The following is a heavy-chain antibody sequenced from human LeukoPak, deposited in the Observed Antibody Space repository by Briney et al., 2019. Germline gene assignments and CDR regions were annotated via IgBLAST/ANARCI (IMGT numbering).Heavy chain of an antibody. CDR2: IYYSGST. Sequence: SETLSLTCTVSGGSISSYYWSWIRQPAGKGLEWIGRIYYSGSTNYNPSLKSRVTMSVDTSKNQYSLKVSSVTAADTAVYYCARRNCSSTSCPHDYWGQGTLVTVSS. V-gene: IGHV4-4*07. CDR3: ARRNCSSTSCPHDY. J-gene: IGHJ4*02. D-gene: IGHD2-2*01. CDR1: GGSISSYY.